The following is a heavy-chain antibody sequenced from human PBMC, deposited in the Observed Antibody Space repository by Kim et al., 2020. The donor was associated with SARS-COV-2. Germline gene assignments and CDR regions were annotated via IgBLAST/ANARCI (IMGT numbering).Heavy chain of an antibody. Sequence: RFTISRDNSKTTLYLQMNSLRAEDTAVYYCAKDSKYYDFWSGYYYYFDYWGQGTLVTVSS. CDR3: AKDSKYYDFWSGYYYYFDY. D-gene: IGHD3-3*01. J-gene: IGHJ4*02. V-gene: IGHV3-23*01.